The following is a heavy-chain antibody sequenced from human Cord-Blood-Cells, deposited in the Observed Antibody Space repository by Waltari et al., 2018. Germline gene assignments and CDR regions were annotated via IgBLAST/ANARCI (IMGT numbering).Heavy chain of an antibody. CDR1: GYTFTSYA. Sequence: QVQLVQSGAEVKKPGASVKVSCKASGYTFTSYAMHWVRQAPGQRLEWMGWINAGNDNTKYSQKFQGRVTITRDTSASTAYMELSSLRSEDTAVYYCARDHSSWYDYWGQGTLVTVSS. D-gene: IGHD6-13*01. J-gene: IGHJ4*02. V-gene: IGHV1-3*01. CDR2: INAGNDNT. CDR3: ARDHSSWYDY.